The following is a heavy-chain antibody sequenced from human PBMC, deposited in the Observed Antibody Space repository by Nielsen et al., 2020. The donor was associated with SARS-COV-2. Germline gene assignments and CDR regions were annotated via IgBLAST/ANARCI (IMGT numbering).Heavy chain of an antibody. D-gene: IGHD6-19*01. CDR2: IYYSGST. J-gene: IGHJ3*02. Sequence: WIRQPPGKGLEWIGSIYYSGSTYYNPSLKSRVTISVDTSKNQFSLKLSSVTAADTAVYYCARLPFGVAVAGTRVVAFDIWGQGTMVTVSS. V-gene: IGHV4-39*01. CDR3: ARLPFGVAVAGTRVVAFDI.